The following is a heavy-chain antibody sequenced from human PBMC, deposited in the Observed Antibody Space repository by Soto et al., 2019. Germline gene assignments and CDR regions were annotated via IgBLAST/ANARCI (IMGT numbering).Heavy chain of an antibody. V-gene: IGHV4-4*07. CDR3: VWDGTNTLRDWFDP. CDR1: GASISGFY. J-gene: IGHJ5*02. D-gene: IGHD1-1*01. Sequence: SETLSLTCTVSGASISGFYWSWIRKSAGKGLEWIGRIYATGTTDYNPSLKSRVMMSVDTSKKQFSLKLRSVTAADTAVYYCVWDGTNTLRDWFDPWGQGISVTVSS. CDR2: IYATGTT.